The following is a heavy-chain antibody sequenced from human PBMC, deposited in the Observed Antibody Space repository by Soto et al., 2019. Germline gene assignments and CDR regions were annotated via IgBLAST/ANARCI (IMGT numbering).Heavy chain of an antibody. D-gene: IGHD7-27*01. J-gene: IGHJ3*02. CDR2: IYYSGST. CDR1: GGSISSYY. V-gene: IGHV4-59*01. Sequence: SETLSLTCTVSGGSISSYYWSWIRQPPGKGLEWIGYIYYSGSTNYNPSLKSRVTISVDTSKNQFSLKLSSVTAADTAVYYCARGLTGIGAFDIWGQGTMVTVSS. CDR3: ARGLTGIGAFDI.